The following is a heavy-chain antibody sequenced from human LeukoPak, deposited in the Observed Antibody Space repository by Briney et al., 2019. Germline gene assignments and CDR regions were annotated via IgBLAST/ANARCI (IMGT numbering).Heavy chain of an antibody. CDR1: GFTFSSYA. J-gene: IGHJ1*01. Sequence: TGGSLRLSCAASGFTFSSYAMSWVRQAPGKGLEWVSAISGSGGSTYYADSVKGRFTISRDNSKNTLYLQMNSLRAEDTAVYYCAKGPARYFDWLLQAEYFQHWGQGTLVTVSS. D-gene: IGHD3-9*01. CDR2: ISGSGGST. CDR3: AKGPARYFDWLLQAEYFQH. V-gene: IGHV3-23*01.